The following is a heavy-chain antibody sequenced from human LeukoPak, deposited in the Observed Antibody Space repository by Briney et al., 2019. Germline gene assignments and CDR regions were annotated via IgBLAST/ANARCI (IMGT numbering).Heavy chain of an antibody. Sequence: KPSETLSLTCAVYGGSFSGYYWSWIRQPPGKGLEWIGEINHSGSTNYNPSLKSRVTISVDTSKNQFSLKLSSVTAADTAVYYCARRIRGSYGSGWKVAFDYWGQGTLVTVSS. CDR1: GGSFSGYY. V-gene: IGHV4-34*01. CDR2: INHSGST. J-gene: IGHJ4*02. CDR3: ARRIRGSYGSGWKVAFDY. D-gene: IGHD3-10*01.